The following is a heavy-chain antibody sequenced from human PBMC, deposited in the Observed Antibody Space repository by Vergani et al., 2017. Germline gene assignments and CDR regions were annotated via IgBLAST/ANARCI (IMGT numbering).Heavy chain of an antibody. Sequence: EVQLVQSEAEVRKPGESLKISCKGSGYIFTTYWIAWVRQMPGRGLEWMGIIYPDDSDTRYSPSFQGQVTISVDKSISAAYLQWSSLKASDTAIYYCAKYHGSGRNGMDVWGQGTTVAVS. J-gene: IGHJ6*02. D-gene: IGHD3-10*01. CDR1: GYIFTTYW. V-gene: IGHV5-51*01. CDR2: IYPDDSDT. CDR3: AKYHGSGRNGMDV.